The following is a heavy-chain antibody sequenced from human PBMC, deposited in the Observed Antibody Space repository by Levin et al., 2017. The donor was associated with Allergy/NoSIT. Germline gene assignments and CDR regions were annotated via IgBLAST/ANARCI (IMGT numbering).Heavy chain of an antibody. J-gene: IGHJ6*02. V-gene: IGHV3-66*01. CDR1: GFTVSSNY. CDR3: AREQYGLDV. CDR2: MYSGGSR. Sequence: QPGGSLRLSCAASGFTVSSNYMNWVRQAPGKGLEWVSVMYSGGSRYYADPVKGRFTISRDSSKNTLYLQMSSLRAEDTAVYYCAREQYGLDVWGQGTTVTVSS.